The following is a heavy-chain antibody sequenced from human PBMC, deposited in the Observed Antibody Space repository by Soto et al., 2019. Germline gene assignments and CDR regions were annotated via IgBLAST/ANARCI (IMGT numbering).Heavy chain of an antibody. CDR1: GGSISNYY. CDR3: ARHSMVRGLSRQYYYYDYLDV. V-gene: IGHV4-59*08. J-gene: IGHJ6*03. D-gene: IGHD3-10*01. Sequence: SETLSLTCTVSGGSISNYYWTWIRPPPGKGLESIGSIYYRGSTNYNPSLMSPVTISVDTSKDQFSLKLSSVSASDTATYYCARHSMVRGLSRQYYYYDYLDVWGKGTTVTVSS. CDR2: IYYRGST.